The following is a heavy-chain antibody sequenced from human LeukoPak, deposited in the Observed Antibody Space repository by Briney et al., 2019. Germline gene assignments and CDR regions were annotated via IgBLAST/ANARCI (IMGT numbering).Heavy chain of an antibody. CDR1: GYTLTNYP. V-gene: IGHV7-4-1*02. CDR2: INTNTGNP. CDR3: ARDLTEWPEDAFDI. Sequence: ASVKVSCKASGYTLTNYPMNWVRQAPGQGLEWMGWINTNTGNPTYAQGFTGRFVFSLDTSVSTAYLQISSLKAEDTAVYYCARDLTEWPEDAFDIWGQGTMVTVSS. D-gene: IGHD1-14*01. J-gene: IGHJ3*02.